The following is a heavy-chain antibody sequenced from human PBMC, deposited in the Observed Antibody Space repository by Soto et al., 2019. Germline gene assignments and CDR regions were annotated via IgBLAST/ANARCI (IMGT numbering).Heavy chain of an antibody. D-gene: IGHD2-2*01. CDR2: MSMSSNYI. V-gene: IGHV3-21*01. J-gene: IGHJ4*02. Sequence: DVQLVESGGGLVQPGGSLRLSCVVSGFRFNTYAMNWVRQAPGKGLEWVSSMSMSSNYIYYADSVKGRFTISRDDAKNSLSLQMNSLPTEDTAVSYCTRPLLGTGTCTANSCYEPGYWGQGSLVTVSS. CDR3: TRPLLGTGTCTANSCYEPGY. CDR1: GFRFNTYA.